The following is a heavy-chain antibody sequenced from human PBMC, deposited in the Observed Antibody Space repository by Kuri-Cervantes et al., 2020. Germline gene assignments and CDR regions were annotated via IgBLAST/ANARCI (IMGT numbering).Heavy chain of an antibody. CDR3: ASQLGILGSAFDI. CDR1: GGTFSSYT. Sequence: SVKVSCKASGGTFSSYTISWVRQAPGQGLEWMGGIIPIFGTANYAQKFQGRVTITADKSTSTAYMELSSLRSEDTAVYYCASQLGILGSAFDIWGQRTMVTVSS. CDR2: IIPIFGTA. D-gene: IGHD7-27*01. V-gene: IGHV1-69*06. J-gene: IGHJ3*02.